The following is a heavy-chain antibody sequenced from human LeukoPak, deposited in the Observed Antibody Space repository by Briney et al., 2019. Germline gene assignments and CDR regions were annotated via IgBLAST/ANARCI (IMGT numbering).Heavy chain of an antibody. J-gene: IGHJ4*02. CDR2: ISSSSSTI. D-gene: IGHD2-15*01. CDR1: GFTLSSYE. Sequence: PGGSLRLSCAVSGFTLSSYEMNWVRQAPGKGLEWVSYISSSSSTIYYADSVKGRFTISRDNAKNSLYLHMNSLRAEDTAVYYCARDRLGYCSGGSCLGDYWGQGTLVTVSS. CDR3: ARDRLGYCSGGSCLGDY. V-gene: IGHV3-48*03.